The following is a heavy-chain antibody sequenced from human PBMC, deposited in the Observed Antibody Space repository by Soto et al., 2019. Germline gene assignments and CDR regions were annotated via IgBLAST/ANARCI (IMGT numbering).Heavy chain of an antibody. J-gene: IGHJ6*02. CDR3: AKENGDYYDNRGYYRHRGMDV. Sequence: GGSLRLSCAASGFTFSRNWMSWVRQAPGKGLEWVANIKQDGTEKYYVDSVKGRFTISRDNAKNSLYLQMDSLRPEDTAVYYCAKENGDYYDNRGYYRHRGMDVWGQGTMVTVSS. D-gene: IGHD3-22*01. CDR1: GFTFSRNW. CDR2: IKQDGTEK. V-gene: IGHV3-7*01.